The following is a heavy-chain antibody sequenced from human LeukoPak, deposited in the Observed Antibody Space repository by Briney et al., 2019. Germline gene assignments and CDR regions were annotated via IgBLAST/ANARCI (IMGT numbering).Heavy chain of an antibody. V-gene: IGHV4-59*01. CDR3: AREYIVVVPAARYMDV. Sequence: SETLSLTCTVSGGSISSYYWSWIRQPPGKGLEWIGYIYYSGSTNYNPSLKSRVTISVDTSKNQFSLKLSSVTAADTAVYYCAREYIVVVPAARYMDVWGKGTTVTVSS. J-gene: IGHJ6*03. CDR2: IYYSGST. CDR1: GGSISSYY. D-gene: IGHD2-2*01.